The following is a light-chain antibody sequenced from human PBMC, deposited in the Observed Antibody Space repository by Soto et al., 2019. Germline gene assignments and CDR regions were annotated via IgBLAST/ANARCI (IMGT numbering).Light chain of an antibody. J-gene: IGLJ7*01. V-gene: IGLV2-14*03. CDR1: TSDFGAYNY. CDR3: SSYISSSTLV. Sequence: QSVLTQPASVSGSPGQSITISCTGTTSDFGAYNYVSWYQQHPGKAPQLMIYDVTDRPSGVSNRFSGSKSGNTASLTISGLQAEDEADYYCSSYISSSTLVFGGGTQLTVL. CDR2: DVT.